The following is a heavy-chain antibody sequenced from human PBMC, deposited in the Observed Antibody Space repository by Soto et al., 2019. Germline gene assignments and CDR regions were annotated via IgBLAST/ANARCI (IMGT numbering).Heavy chain of an antibody. CDR1: GYTFTSYG. D-gene: IGHD4-4*01. J-gene: IGHJ4*02. CDR2: ISAYNGNT. CDR3: ARDGAWRDYSNYGRD. V-gene: IGHV1-18*01. Sequence: QVQLVQSGAEVKKPGASLKVSCKASGYTFTSYGISWVRQAPGQGLEWMGWISAYNGNTNYAQKLQGRVTMTTETSASTAYMELRSLTSDDPAVYYCARDGAWRDYSNYGRDWGQGTLVTVSS.